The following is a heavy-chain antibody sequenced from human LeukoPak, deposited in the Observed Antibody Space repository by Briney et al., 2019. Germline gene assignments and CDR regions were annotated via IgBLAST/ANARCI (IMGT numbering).Heavy chain of an antibody. V-gene: IGHV4-39*01. Sequence: PSETLSLTCTVSGGSISSSSYYWGWIRQPPGKGLEWIGSTYYSGSTYYNPSLKSRVTISVDTSKNQFSLKLSSVTAADTAVYYCARGLAGTSKWFDPWRQGTLVTVSS. CDR1: GGSISSSSYY. CDR3: ARGLAGTSKWFDP. J-gene: IGHJ5*02. D-gene: IGHD1-1*01. CDR2: TYYSGST.